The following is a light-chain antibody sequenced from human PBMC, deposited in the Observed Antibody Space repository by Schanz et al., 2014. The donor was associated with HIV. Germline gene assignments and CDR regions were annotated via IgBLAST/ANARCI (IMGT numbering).Light chain of an antibody. CDR2: GAS. J-gene: IGKJ1*01. CDR1: QSVSSNF. V-gene: IGKV3-20*01. Sequence: EIVLTQSPGTQSLSPGERATLSCRASQSVSSNFLAWYQQKPNQAPRLLIFGASNRAIGIPDRFSGSESGTDFTLTISRVEPEDYAVYHCQQYGSLPWTFGQGTKVEVK. CDR3: QQYGSLPWT.